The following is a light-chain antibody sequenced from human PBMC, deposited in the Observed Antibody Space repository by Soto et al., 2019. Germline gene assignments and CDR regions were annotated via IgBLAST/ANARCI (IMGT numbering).Light chain of an antibody. CDR3: CSYAGSYTWV. V-gene: IGLV2-11*01. J-gene: IGLJ3*02. Sequence: QSALTQPRSVSGSPGQSVTTFCTGTNSDVGAYNYVSWYQQHPGKAPKLMLYDVSRRPSGVPDRFSGSKSGNTASLTISGLQAEDEADYYCCSYAGSYTWVFGGGTKLTVL. CDR2: DVS. CDR1: NSDVGAYNY.